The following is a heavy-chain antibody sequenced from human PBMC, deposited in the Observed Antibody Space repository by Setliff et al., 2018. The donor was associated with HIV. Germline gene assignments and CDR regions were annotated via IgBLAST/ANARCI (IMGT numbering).Heavy chain of an antibody. D-gene: IGHD6-19*01. J-gene: IGHJ4*02. CDR3: ARGGKWLAFDY. Sequence: SETLSLTCAVSGGSISSYHWSWIRQPPGKGLEWIGYIYFSGSTNYNPSLKSRVTTSVDTSKIQFSLKLRSVTAADTAVYYCARGGKWLAFDYWGQGTLVTVS. V-gene: IGHV4-59*13. CDR1: GGSISSYH. CDR2: IYFSGST.